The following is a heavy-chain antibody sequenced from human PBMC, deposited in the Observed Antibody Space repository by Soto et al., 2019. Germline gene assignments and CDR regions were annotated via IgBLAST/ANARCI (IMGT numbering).Heavy chain of an antibody. Sequence: SETLSLTCTVSGGSISSYYWSWIRQPPGKGLEWIGYIYYSGSTNYNPSLKSRVTISVDTSKNQFSLKLSSVTAADTAVYYCARDAGSSSGYYYYYYMDVWGKGTTVTVSS. CDR3: ARDAGSSSGYYYYYYMDV. V-gene: IGHV4-59*01. CDR1: GGSISSYY. J-gene: IGHJ6*03. CDR2: IYYSGST. D-gene: IGHD6-6*01.